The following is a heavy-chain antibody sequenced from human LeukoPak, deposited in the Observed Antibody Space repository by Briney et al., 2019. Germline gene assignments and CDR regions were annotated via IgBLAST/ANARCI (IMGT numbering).Heavy chain of an antibody. CDR1: GGTFSSYA. Sequence: ASVKVSCKASGGTFSSYAISWVRQAPGQGLEWMGRIIPIFGTANYAQKFQGRVTITTDESTSTAYMELSSLRSEDTAVYYCARGWVVDTALDWFDPWGQGTLVTVSS. CDR3: ARGWVVDTALDWFDP. D-gene: IGHD5-18*01. V-gene: IGHV1-69*05. J-gene: IGHJ5*02. CDR2: IIPIFGTA.